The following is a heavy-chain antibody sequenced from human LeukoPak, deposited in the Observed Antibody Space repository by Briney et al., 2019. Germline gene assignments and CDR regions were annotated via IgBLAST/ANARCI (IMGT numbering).Heavy chain of an antibody. CDR1: GFTFSSYS. J-gene: IGHJ3*02. D-gene: IGHD6-19*01. Sequence: PGGSLRPSCAGSGFTFSSYSMNWVRQAPGKGLEWVSGISWNSGSIGYADSVKGRFTISRDNAKNSLYLQMNSLRAEDMALYYCAKDIGQWLAPKALWGAFDIWGQGTMVTVSS. CDR2: ISWNSGSI. V-gene: IGHV3-9*03. CDR3: AKDIGQWLAPKALWGAFDI.